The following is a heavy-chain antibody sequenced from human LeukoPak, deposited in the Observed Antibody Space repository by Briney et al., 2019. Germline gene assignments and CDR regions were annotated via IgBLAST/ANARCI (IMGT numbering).Heavy chain of an antibody. CDR3: AKGHFASSSFFDY. CDR1: GFTFSSYT. D-gene: IGHD6-6*01. Sequence: GGSLRLSCAASGFTFSSYTMNWVRQTAGKGLEWVSAISGSGDSTFYRDSVKGRFTISRDNSKNTLYLQMNSLRVEDTALYYCAKGHFASSSFFDYWGPGTLVTVSS. V-gene: IGHV3-23*02. J-gene: IGHJ4*02. CDR2: ISGSGDST.